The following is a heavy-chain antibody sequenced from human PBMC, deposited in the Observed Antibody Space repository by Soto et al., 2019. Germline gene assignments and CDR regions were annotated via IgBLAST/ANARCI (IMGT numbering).Heavy chain of an antibody. D-gene: IGHD2-8*01. CDR2: IIPIFGTA. CDR1: GYSFTDYH. CDR3: ARVLYCTNGVCPPAFDY. J-gene: IGHJ4*02. V-gene: IGHV1-69*06. Sequence: VSCKASGYSFTDYHIHWVRQAPGQGLEWMGGIIPIFGTADYAQKFQGRVTITADKSTSTAYMELSSLRSEDTAVYYCARVLYCTNGVCPPAFDYWGQGTLVTVSS.